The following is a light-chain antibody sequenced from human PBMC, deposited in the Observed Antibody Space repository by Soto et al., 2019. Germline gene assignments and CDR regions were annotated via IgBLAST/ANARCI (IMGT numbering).Light chain of an antibody. CDR3: QQNGSSPLT. CDR1: QSVSSSY. Sequence: EIVLPQSPGTLSPSPGERATLSCRASQSVSSSYLAWYQQKPGQAPRLLMYGASSRATGVPYRFSGSGSGTDFTLTISSLDPEDFAVYYCQQNGSSPLTFGGGTKVDI. J-gene: IGKJ4*01. V-gene: IGKV3-20*01. CDR2: GAS.